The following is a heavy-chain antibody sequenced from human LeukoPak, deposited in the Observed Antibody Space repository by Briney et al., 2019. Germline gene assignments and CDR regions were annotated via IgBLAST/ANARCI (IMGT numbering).Heavy chain of an antibody. Sequence: PGGSLRLSCAASGFTFSSYAMSWVRQAPGKGLEWVANINQDGSETYHVDSVKGRFTISRDNAKNSLYLQMNSLRTEDAAVYYCARLLELLRDFDFWGQGTLVAVSS. CDR2: INQDGSET. CDR3: ARLLELLRDFDF. V-gene: IGHV3-7*01. CDR1: GFTFSSYA. J-gene: IGHJ4*02. D-gene: IGHD1-26*01.